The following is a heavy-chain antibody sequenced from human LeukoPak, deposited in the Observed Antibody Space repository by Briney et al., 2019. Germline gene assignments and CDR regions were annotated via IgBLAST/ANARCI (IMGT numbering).Heavy chain of an antibody. CDR3: ARDQGIQLWSNWFDP. V-gene: IGHV1-2*02. D-gene: IGHD5-18*01. J-gene: IGHJ5*02. CDR1: GYTFTGYY. CDR2: INPNSGGT. Sequence: GASVKVSCKASGYTFTGYYMHWVRQAPGQGLEWMGWINPNSGGTNYAQKFQGRVTMTRDTSISTAYMELSRLRSDDTAVYYCARDQGIQLWSNWFDPWGQGTLVTVSS.